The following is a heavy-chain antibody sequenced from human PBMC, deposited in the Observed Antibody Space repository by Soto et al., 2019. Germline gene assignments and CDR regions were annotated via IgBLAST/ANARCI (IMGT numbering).Heavy chain of an antibody. J-gene: IGHJ6*02. D-gene: IGHD1-7*01. Sequence: LSLTCTVSGGSISSNYWSWIRQPPGKGLEWIGYIYYSGSTNYNPSLKSRVTISVDTSKNQFSLKLSSVTAADTAVYYCARITGTTPYYYGMDVWGQGTTVTVSS. V-gene: IGHV4-59*01. CDR3: ARITGTTPYYYGMDV. CDR1: GGSISSNY. CDR2: IYYSGST.